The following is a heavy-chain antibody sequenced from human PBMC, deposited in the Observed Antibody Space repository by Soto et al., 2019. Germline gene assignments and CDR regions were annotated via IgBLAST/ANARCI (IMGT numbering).Heavy chain of an antibody. D-gene: IGHD4-17*01. J-gene: IGHJ4*02. CDR3: AADYDYGDYNFDY. CDR2: IVVGSGNT. V-gene: IGHV1-58*01. CDR1: GFTFTSSA. Sequence: VKVSCKASGFTFTSSAVQWVRQARGQRLEWIGWIVVGSGNTNYAQKFQERVTITRDMSTSTAYMELSSLRSEDTAVYYCAADYDYGDYNFDYWGQGTLVTVSS.